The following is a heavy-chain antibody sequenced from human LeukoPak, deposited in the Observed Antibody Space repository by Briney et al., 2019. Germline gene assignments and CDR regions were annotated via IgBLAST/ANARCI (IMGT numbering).Heavy chain of an antibody. D-gene: IGHD6-13*01. CDR3: AGGYSSSWYEYFQH. Sequence: PSETLSLTCAVSGGSISSGSYSWSWIRQPPGKGLEWIGYIYHSGSTYYNPSLKSRVTISVDRSKNQFSLKLSSVTAADTAVYYCAGGYSSSWYEYFQHWGQGTLVTVSS. CDR2: IYHSGST. V-gene: IGHV4-30-2*01. CDR1: GGSISSGSYS. J-gene: IGHJ1*01.